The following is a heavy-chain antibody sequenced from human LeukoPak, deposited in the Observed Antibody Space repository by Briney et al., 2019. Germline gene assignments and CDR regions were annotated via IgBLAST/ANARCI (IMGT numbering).Heavy chain of an antibody. CDR3: AREGLRDILTGYQLGVFDY. D-gene: IGHD3-9*01. V-gene: IGHV4-59*12. CDR1: GGSISSYY. J-gene: IGHJ4*02. CDR2: IYYSGST. Sequence: PSETLSLTCTISGGSISSYYWSWIRQPPGKGLEWIGYIYYSGSTNYNPSLKSRVTVSVDTSKNQFSLRLTSVTAADTAVYYCAREGLRDILTGYQLGVFDYWGQGTLVTVSS.